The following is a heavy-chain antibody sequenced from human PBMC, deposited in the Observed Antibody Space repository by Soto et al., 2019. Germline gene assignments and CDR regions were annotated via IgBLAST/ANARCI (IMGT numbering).Heavy chain of an antibody. J-gene: IGHJ4*02. CDR2: INHSGST. D-gene: IGHD3-9*01. CDR1: GGSFSGYY. CDR3: TLTGYYNEGY. Sequence: SETLSLTCAVYGGSFSGYYLSWIRQPPGKGLEWIGEINHSGSTNYNPSLKSRVTISVDTSKNQFSLKLSSVTAADTAVYYCTLTGYYNEGYWGQGTLVTVSS. V-gene: IGHV4-34*01.